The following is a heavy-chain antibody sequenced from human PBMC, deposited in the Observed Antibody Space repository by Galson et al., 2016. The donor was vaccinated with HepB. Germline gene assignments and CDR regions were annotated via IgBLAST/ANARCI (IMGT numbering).Heavy chain of an antibody. Sequence: ISGXSVSXXXAVWNXXRQSPXRGLEWLGXXXYRSRWYNDYATSVKGRITINGGTSKNQFSLQLTSVPPVDTAMYFCARDPQHVVEEGFDYWGXGTLVSVSS. D-gene: IGHD2-21*01. V-gene: IGHV6-1*01. CDR2: XXYRSRWYN. CDR1: GXSVSXXXAV. J-gene: IGHJ4*01. CDR3: ARDPQHVVEEGFDY.